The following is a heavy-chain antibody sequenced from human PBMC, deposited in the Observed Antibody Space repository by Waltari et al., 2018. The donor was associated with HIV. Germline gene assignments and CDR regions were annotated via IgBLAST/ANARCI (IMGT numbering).Heavy chain of an antibody. J-gene: IGHJ4*02. CDR1: GYNFTGYY. CDR2: INPNSGNT. V-gene: IGHV1-2*02. D-gene: IGHD1-26*01. Sequence: QVQLLQSGPEVRKPGASVKVACRASGYNFTGYYMHWVRQAPGQGLEWRGRINPNSGNTHLAQKFKGKVTMTRVTAFRTAYLEMRRLKSDDTAIYYWARDGVGDAAFDYWGQGTLVTVS. CDR3: ARDGVGDAAFDY.